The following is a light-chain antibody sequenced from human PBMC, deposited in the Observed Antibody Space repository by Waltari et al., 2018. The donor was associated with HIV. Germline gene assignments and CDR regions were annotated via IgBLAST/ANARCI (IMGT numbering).Light chain of an antibody. CDR2: KDT. Sequence: SYELTQPPSVSVSPGQTARITCSGDALPKQYAYWYQQKPGQAPVLVKYKDTERPSWIPERFSGSSSGTTVTLTISGVQAEDDADYYCLSADTSVTWVFGGGTKLTVL. J-gene: IGLJ3*02. CDR1: ALPKQY. CDR3: LSADTSVTWV. V-gene: IGLV3-25*03.